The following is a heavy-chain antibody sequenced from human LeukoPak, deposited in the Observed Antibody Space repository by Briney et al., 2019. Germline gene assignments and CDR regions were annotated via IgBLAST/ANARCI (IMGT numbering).Heavy chain of an antibody. CDR2: ISSSSSYI. V-gene: IGHV3-21*01. CDR3: ARAIFPDAFDI. J-gene: IGHJ3*02. CDR1: GFTFSSYS. Sequence: GGSLRLSCAASGFTFSSYSMNWVRQAPGKGLEWVSSISSSSSYICYADSVKGRFTISRDNAKNSLYLQMNSLRAEDTAVYYCARAIFPDAFDIWGQGTMVTVSS. D-gene: IGHD3-9*01.